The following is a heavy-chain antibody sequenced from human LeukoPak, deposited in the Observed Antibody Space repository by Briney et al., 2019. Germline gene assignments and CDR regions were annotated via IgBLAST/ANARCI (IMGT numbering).Heavy chain of an antibody. J-gene: IGHJ4*02. V-gene: IGHV3-7*03. CDR3: TTDTWYSAGH. CDR1: GITFSRFW. D-gene: IGHD2-15*01. Sequence: GGSLRLSCAASGITFSRFWMSWVRQAPGKGLQWVANINQDGSEKHYVDSVKGRFTISRDNAKNSLFLQMNSLRAEDTAIYYCTTDTWYSAGHWGQGTLVTVSS. CDR2: INQDGSEK.